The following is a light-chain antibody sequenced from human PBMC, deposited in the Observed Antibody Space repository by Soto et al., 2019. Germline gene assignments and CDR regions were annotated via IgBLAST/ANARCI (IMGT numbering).Light chain of an antibody. CDR1: QSVSIY. CDR3: QQRSNWPPYT. Sequence: EIVLTQPPATLSLSPGERATLSCRASQSVSIYLAWYQQKPGQAPRLLIYDASNRATGIPARFSGSGSGTDFTLTISSLEPEDFAVYYCQQRSNWPPYTFGQGTKLEIK. J-gene: IGKJ2*01. V-gene: IGKV3-11*01. CDR2: DAS.